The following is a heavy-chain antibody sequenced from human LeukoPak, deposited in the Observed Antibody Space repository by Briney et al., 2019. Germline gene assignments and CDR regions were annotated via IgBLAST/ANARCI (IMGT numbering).Heavy chain of an antibody. Sequence: GSLRLSCAASGFTFSGFAMSWVRRTPGKGLEWIGEINHSGSTNYNPSLKSRVTISVDTSKNQFSLKLSSVTAADTAVYYCARGEGSGWHHWYFDLWGRGTLVTVSS. CDR2: INHSGST. D-gene: IGHD6-19*01. V-gene: IGHV4-34*01. CDR3: ARGEGSGWHHWYFDL. CDR1: GFTFSGFA. J-gene: IGHJ2*01.